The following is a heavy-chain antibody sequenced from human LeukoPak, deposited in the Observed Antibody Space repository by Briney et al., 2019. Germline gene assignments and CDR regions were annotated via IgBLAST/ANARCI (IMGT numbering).Heavy chain of an antibody. D-gene: IGHD3-10*01. Sequence: GGSLRLSCAASGFTFSNAWMSWVRQAPGKGLEWVGRIKSKTDGGTTDYAAPVKGRFTISRDDSKNTLYLQMNSLKTEDTAVYYCTTRNYYGSGTIKDYWGQGTLVTVSS. CDR3: TTRNYYGSGTIKDY. J-gene: IGHJ4*02. V-gene: IGHV3-15*01. CDR2: IKSKTDGGTT. CDR1: GFTFSNAW.